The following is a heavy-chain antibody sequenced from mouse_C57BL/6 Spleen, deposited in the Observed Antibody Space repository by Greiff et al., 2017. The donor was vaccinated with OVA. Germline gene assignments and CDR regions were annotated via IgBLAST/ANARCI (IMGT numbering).Heavy chain of an antibody. V-gene: IGHV1-9*01. J-gene: IGHJ3*01. Sequence: QVQLQQSGAELMKPGASVKLSCKATGYTFTGYWIEWVKQRPGHGLEWIGEILPGSGSTNYNEKFKGKATFTADTSSNTAYMQLSSLTTEDPAIYYCARGEGLYDGYRFAYWGQGTLVTVSA. D-gene: IGHD2-3*01. CDR2: ILPGSGST. CDR3: ARGEGLYDGYRFAY. CDR1: GYTFTGYW.